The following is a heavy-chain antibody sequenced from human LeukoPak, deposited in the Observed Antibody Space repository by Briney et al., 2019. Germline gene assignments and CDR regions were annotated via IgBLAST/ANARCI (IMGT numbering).Heavy chain of an antibody. CDR3: ARGLAPYSYEYSGHDPYYYYNMDV. D-gene: IGHD3-22*01. V-gene: IGHV1-8*01. CDR2: INPKNGKT. CDR1: GYTFSTCT. Sequence: ASVKVSCKASGYTFSTCTIRCVRQAPGQGLERMGWINPKNGKTSYAQKFQDRVTMTENTSTSTAYMELSSLRSEGTAVYYCARGLAPYSYEYSGHDPYYYYNMDVWGKGTTVIISS. J-gene: IGHJ6*03.